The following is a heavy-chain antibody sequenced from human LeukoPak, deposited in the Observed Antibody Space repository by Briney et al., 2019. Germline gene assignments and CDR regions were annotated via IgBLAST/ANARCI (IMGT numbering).Heavy chain of an antibody. CDR1: GGSISSHY. CDR3: ARAGVGAPRD. J-gene: IGHJ4*02. V-gene: IGHV4-59*11. D-gene: IGHD1-26*01. CDR2: IYYSGST. Sequence: SETLSLTCTVSGGSISSHYWSWIRQPPGKGLEWIGYIYYSGSTNYNPSLKSRVTISVDTSKNQFSLKLSSVTAADTAVYYCARAGVGAPRDWDQGTLVTVS.